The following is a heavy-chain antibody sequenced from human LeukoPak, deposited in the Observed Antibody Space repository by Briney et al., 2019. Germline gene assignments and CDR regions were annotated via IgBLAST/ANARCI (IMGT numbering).Heavy chain of an antibody. CDR1: GGSISTSSFY. CDR2: IYNNGRA. D-gene: IGHD6-19*01. Sequence: PSETLSLTCSVSGGSISTSSFYWAWIRQPPGKGLEWIGSIYNNGRAYYNPSLQGRVTISVDTSKNQFSLKLSSVTAADTAVFYCARLVWAGNGSGRCDYWGQGTLVIVSS. V-gene: IGHV4-39*01. J-gene: IGHJ4*02. CDR3: ARLVWAGNGSGRCDY.